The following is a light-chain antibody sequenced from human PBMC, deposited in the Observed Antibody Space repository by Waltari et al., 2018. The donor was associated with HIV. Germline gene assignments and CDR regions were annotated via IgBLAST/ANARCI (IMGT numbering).Light chain of an antibody. Sequence: NFLLTQPHSVSESPGKTVTVSCTRSRGNIVTNYVQWYQQRPGSSPTLIIYEDDKRPSGVPARFSGSVDSSSNSASLTISELEAEDEADYYCQSYDSSIWVFGGGTKVTVL. V-gene: IGLV6-57*01. CDR3: QSYDSSIWV. CDR2: EDD. J-gene: IGLJ3*02. CDR1: RGNIVTNY.